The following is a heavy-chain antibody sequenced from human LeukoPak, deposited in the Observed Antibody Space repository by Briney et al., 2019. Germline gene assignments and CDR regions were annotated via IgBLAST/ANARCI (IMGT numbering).Heavy chain of an antibody. CDR1: GYTFTGYY. D-gene: IGHD2-21*02. Sequence: ASVKVSCKASGYTFTGYYIHWVRQAPGQGLEWMGWINPNSGGTNYAQKFQGRVTMTRDTSISTAYMELSRLRSDDTAMYYCARVDGGDWYYFDYWGQGTLVTVSS. V-gene: IGHV1-2*02. CDR3: ARVDGGDWYYFDY. J-gene: IGHJ4*02. CDR2: INPNSGGT.